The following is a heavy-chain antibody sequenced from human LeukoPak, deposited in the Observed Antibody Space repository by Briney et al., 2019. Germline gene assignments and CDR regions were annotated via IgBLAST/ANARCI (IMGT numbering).Heavy chain of an antibody. CDR2: INHSGST. CDR3: ARISSVWMQDYYYYIDI. CDR1: GFTFSSYW. J-gene: IGHJ6*03. V-gene: IGHV4-34*01. D-gene: IGHD5-18*01. Sequence: GSLRLSCAASGFTFSSYWMSWIRQPPGKGLEWIGEINHSGSTNYNPSLKSRVTISVDTSRNQFSLKLRSVTAADTAAVYCARISSVWMQDYYYYIDIWGKGTSVTVSS.